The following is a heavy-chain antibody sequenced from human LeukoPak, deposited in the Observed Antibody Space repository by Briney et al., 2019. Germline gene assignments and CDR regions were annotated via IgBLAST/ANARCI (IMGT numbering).Heavy chain of an antibody. CDR1: GFTFSSYA. CDR3: AGCSGGSCYGGFDP. D-gene: IGHD2-15*01. V-gene: IGHV3-23*01. CDR2: ISGSGGST. Sequence: GGSLRLSCAASGFTFSSYAMTWVRQAPGKGLEWVSGISGSGGSTDYADSVQGRFTISRDNSKNTLYLQMDSLRAEDTAVYHCAGCSGGSCYGGFDPWGQGTLVTVSS. J-gene: IGHJ5*02.